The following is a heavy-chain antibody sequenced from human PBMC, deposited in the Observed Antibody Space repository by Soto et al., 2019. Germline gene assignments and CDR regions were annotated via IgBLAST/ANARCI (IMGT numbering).Heavy chain of an antibody. CDR3: TKDGAPRYFGLSMCDPAGAY. Sequence: QVQLVESGGGVVQPGRSPRLSCAGSGFTFSNYGLHWVRQAPGKGLEWVAVISYDGSHKYYADSVKGRFTISRDNSNNMLYPQKGNLRNEDTAVYYCTKDGAPRYFGLSMCDPAGAYWGQGNMVNVAS. V-gene: IGHV3-30*18. D-gene: IGHD3-9*01. CDR2: ISYDGSHK. CDR1: GFTFSNYG. J-gene: IGHJ4*02.